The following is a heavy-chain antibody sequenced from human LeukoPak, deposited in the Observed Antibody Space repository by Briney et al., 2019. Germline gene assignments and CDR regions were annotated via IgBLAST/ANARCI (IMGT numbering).Heavy chain of an antibody. V-gene: IGHV4-34*01. J-gene: IGHJ6*04. CDR2: INHSGST. Sequence: SETLSLTCAVYGGSFSGYYWSWLRQPPGKGLEWIGEINHSGSTNYNPSLKSRVTISVDTSKNQFSLKLSSVTAADSAVYYCAREPTVTNSYYYGMDVWGKGTTVTVSS. CDR3: AREPTVTNSYYYGMDV. D-gene: IGHD4-17*01. CDR1: GGSFSGYY.